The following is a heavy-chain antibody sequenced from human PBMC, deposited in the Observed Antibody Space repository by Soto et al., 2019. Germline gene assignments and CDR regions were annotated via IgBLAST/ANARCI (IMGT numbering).Heavy chain of an antibody. CDR1: VLSFSSYS. CDR3: TSLMVRGVMWLDY. CDR2: INQDGSEK. Sequence: GGSLRLSCAASVLSFSSYSMSWVRQAPGKGLEWVANINQDGSEKYYVDSVKGRFIISRDNAENSLYLQMSSLIAEDTAVYYCTSLMVRGVMWLDYWGQGALVTVSS. V-gene: IGHV3-7*05. J-gene: IGHJ4*02. D-gene: IGHD3-10*01.